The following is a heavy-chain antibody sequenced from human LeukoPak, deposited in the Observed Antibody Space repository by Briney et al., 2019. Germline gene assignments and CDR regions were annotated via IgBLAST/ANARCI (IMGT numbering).Heavy chain of an antibody. D-gene: IGHD1-26*01. CDR3: AKDPSSGSYNWFDP. CDR2: ITGSGDST. CDR1: GFTFSSYG. V-gene: IGHV3-23*01. Sequence: PGGSLRLSCAASGFTFSSYGLSWVRQAPGEGLEWVSGITGSGDSTFYADSVKGRFTISRDNSKNTLYLQMNSLRAEDTAVYYCAKDPSSGSYNWFDPWGQGTLVTVSS. J-gene: IGHJ5*02.